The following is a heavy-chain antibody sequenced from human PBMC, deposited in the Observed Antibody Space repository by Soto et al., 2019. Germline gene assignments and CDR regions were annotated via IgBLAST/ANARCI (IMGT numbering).Heavy chain of an antibody. CDR3: ARGATVTQYDY. J-gene: IGHJ4*02. CDR2: GSYSGTT. V-gene: IGHV4-61*01. D-gene: IGHD4-17*01. CDR1: GVSVSSGSFY. Sequence: VQLQESGPGLVKPSETLSLTCTVSGVSVSSGSFYWAWIRQPPGKGLEWIGFGSYSGTTNYKPSLESRVTISVDTSRSQISLKVSSLTAADTAVYYCARGATVTQYDYWGQGTLVTVSS.